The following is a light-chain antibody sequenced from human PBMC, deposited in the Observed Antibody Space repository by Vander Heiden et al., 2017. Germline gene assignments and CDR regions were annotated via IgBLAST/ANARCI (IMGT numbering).Light chain of an antibody. V-gene: IGKV3-20*01. CDR1: QSVSSSY. Sequence: IVLTQSPGTLSLSHGERATLSCMASQSVSSSYLAWYQQKPGQAPRLLIYGASSSATGIPDRFSGSGSGTDCTLTISRLEPEDFAVYYCQQDCSVVTCGQGTRLEIK. CDR2: GAS. CDR3: QQDCSVVT. J-gene: IGKJ5*01.